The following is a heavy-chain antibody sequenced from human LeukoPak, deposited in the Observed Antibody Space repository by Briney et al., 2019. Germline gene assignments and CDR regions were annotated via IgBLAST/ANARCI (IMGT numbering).Heavy chain of an antibody. CDR3: ARQSFGDGGNSFCLDY. J-gene: IGHJ4*02. CDR1: GGSISSSSYY. CDR2: IYYSGST. V-gene: IGHV4-39*01. Sequence: KSSETLSLTCTVSGGSISSSSYYWGWIRQPPGKGLEWIGSIYYSGSTYYNPSLKSRVTISVDTSKNQFSLKLSSVTAADTAVYYCARQSFGDGGNSFCLDYWGQGTLVTVSS. D-gene: IGHD4-23*01.